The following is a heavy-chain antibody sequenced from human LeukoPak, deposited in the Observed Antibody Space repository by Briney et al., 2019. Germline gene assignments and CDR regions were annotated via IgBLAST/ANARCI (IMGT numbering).Heavy chain of an antibody. Sequence: PGGSLRLSCAASGFTFSSFGMSWVRQAPGKGLEWVAVISYDGSNKYYADSVKGRFTISRDNSKNTLYLQMNSLRAEDTAVYYCARMHPHYYGSGSYYRGYFDYWGQGTLVTVSS. CDR1: GFTFSSFG. CDR3: ARMHPHYYGSGSYYRGYFDY. CDR2: ISYDGSNK. D-gene: IGHD3-10*01. V-gene: IGHV3-30*03. J-gene: IGHJ4*02.